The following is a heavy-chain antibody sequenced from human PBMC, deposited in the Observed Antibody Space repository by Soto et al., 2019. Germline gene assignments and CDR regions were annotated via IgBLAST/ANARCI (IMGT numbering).Heavy chain of an antibody. Sequence: QVQLVQSGSELKKPGASVKVSCKASGYTFTSYAMNWVRQAPGQGLEWMGWINTNTGNPTYAQGFTGRFVFSLDTSVSTAYLQICSLKAEDTAVYYCARDTRQQALRYFDWLPSYYYYGMDVWGQGTTVTVSS. J-gene: IGHJ6*02. D-gene: IGHD3-9*01. V-gene: IGHV7-4-1*01. CDR3: ARDTRQQALRYFDWLPSYYYYGMDV. CDR1: GYTFTSYA. CDR2: INTNTGNP.